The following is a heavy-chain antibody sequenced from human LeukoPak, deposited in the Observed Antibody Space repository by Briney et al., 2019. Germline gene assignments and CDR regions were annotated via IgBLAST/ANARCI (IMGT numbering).Heavy chain of an antibody. CDR1: GFTFSSYA. D-gene: IGHD3-22*01. CDR2: ISGSGGST. J-gene: IGHJ4*02. CDR3: AKSDDSSGYYYGYFDY. V-gene: IGHV3-23*01. Sequence: GGSLRLSCAASGFTFSSYAMSWVRQAPGKGLEWVSAISGSGGSTYYADSVKGRFTNSRDNSKNTLYLQMNSLRAEDTAVYYCAKSDDSSGYYYGYFDYWGQGTLVTVSS.